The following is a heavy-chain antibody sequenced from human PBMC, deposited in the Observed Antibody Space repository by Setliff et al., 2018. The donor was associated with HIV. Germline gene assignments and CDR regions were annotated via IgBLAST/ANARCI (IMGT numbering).Heavy chain of an antibody. V-gene: IGHV3-7*01. Sequence: GGSLRLSCAASGFTFSSCWVTWVRQGPGKGLEWVGRIRNKFNSLATQYGESLEGRFTISRDNTKNSLYLQMNNLRAEDTAVYYCVRDYMWAFDYWGQGTLVTVSS. CDR2: IRNKFNSLAT. CDR3: VRDYMWAFDY. J-gene: IGHJ4*02. D-gene: IGHD1-26*01. CDR1: GFTFSSCW.